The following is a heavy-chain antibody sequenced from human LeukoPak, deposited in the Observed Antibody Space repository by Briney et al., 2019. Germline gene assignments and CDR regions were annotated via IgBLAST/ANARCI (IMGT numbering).Heavy chain of an antibody. Sequence: WGSLRLSCAASGFTFSSYAMSWGRQAQAKGLERVSAISGSGGSTYYADSVKDRFTISRDNSKNTLYLQMNSLRAEDTAVYYCAKRLGAAGAAFDYWGQGTLVTVSS. CDR3: AKRLGAAGAAFDY. CDR1: GFTFSSYA. V-gene: IGHV3-23*01. D-gene: IGHD6-13*01. J-gene: IGHJ4*02. CDR2: ISGSGGST.